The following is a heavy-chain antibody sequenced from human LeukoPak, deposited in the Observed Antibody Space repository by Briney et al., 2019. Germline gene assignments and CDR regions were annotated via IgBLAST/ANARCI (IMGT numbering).Heavy chain of an antibody. V-gene: IGHV4-59*12. CDR3: ASASSRIYYDSSGYSPFDY. CDR2: IYYSGST. J-gene: IGHJ4*02. Sequence: SETLSLTCTVSGGSISSYYWSWIRQPPGKGLEWIGYIYYSGSTNYNPSLKSRVTISVDTSKNQFSLKLSSVTAADTAVYYCASASSRIYYDSSGYSPFDYWGQGTLVTVSS. CDR1: GGSISSYY. D-gene: IGHD3-22*01.